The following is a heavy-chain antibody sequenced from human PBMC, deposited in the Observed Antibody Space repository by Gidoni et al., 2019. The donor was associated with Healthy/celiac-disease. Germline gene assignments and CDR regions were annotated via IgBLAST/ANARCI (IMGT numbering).Heavy chain of an antibody. CDR2: INAGNGNT. D-gene: IGHD2-2*01. Sequence: QVQLVQSGAEVKKPGASVKVSCKASGYPFTSYAMHWVRQAPGQRLEWMGWINAGNGNTKYSQKFQGRVTITRDTSASTAYMELSSLRSEDTAVYYCARDGYCSSTSCYGHYYYGMDVWGQGTTVTVSS. CDR1: GYPFTSYA. J-gene: IGHJ6*02. CDR3: ARDGYCSSTSCYGHYYYGMDV. V-gene: IGHV1-3*01.